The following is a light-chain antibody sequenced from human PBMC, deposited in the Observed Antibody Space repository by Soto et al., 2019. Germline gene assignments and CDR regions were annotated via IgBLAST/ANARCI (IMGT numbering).Light chain of an antibody. CDR3: QQYNKWPSYT. J-gene: IGKJ2*01. Sequence: EIVMTQSPATLSVSPGERATLSCRASQSVGSNLAWYQQKPGQGPRLLIFGASTRATGIPARFSGSGSGTDFTLTISSLQSEDFAVYYCQQYNKWPSYTFGQGTKLEIK. V-gene: IGKV3-15*01. CDR2: GAS. CDR1: QSVGSN.